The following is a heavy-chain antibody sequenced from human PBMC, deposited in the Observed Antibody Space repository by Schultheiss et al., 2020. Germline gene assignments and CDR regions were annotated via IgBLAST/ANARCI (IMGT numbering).Heavy chain of an antibody. D-gene: IGHD5-18*01. V-gene: IGHV4-59*08. J-gene: IGHJ4*02. CDR2: IYYSGST. CDR3: ARLRGYRGLDY. Sequence: SQTLSLTCTVSGGSISSYYWSWIRQPAGKGLEWIGYIYYSGSTNYNPSLKSRVTISVDTSKNQFSLKLSSVTAADTAVYYCARLRGYRGLDYWGQGTLVTVSS. CDR1: GGSISSYY.